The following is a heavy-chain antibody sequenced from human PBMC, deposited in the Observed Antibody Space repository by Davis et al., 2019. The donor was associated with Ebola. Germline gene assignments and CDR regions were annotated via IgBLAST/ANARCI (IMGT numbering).Heavy chain of an antibody. CDR3: AREDIVLMVYASNGAPPTYYGMDV. CDR1: GYTFTTYY. Sequence: ASVKVSCKASGYTFTTYYMHWVRQAPGQGLEWMGIINPSGGSTSYAQKFQGRVTMTRDTSTSTVYMELSSLRSEDTAVYYCAREDIVLMVYASNGAPPTYYGMDVWGQGTTVTVSS. V-gene: IGHV1-46*03. D-gene: IGHD2-8*01. J-gene: IGHJ6*02. CDR2: INPSGGST.